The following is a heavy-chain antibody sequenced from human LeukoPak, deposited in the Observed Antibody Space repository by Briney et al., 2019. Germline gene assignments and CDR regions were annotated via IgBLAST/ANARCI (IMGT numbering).Heavy chain of an antibody. J-gene: IGHJ4*02. CDR2: IIPIFGTA. Sequence: SSVKVSYKASGGTFSSYAISWVRQAPGQGLEWIGGIIPIFGTANYAQKFQGRVTITADESTSTAYMELSSLRSEDTAVYYCARLDYYDSSGYYLDYWGQGTLVTVSS. D-gene: IGHD3-22*01. CDR1: GGTFSSYA. V-gene: IGHV1-69*13. CDR3: ARLDYYDSSGYYLDY.